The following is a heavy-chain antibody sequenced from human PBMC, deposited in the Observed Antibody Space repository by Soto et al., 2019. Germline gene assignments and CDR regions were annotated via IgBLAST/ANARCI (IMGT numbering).Heavy chain of an antibody. Sequence: SGPTLVNPTQTLTLTCTFSGFSLSTSGMCVSWIRQPPGKALEWLALIDWDDDKYYSTSLKTRLTISKDTSKNQVVLTMTNMDPGDTATYYCARNRGSTDYYYGMDVWGEGITVTVSS. V-gene: IGHV2-70*01. CDR3: ARNRGSTDYYYGMDV. D-gene: IGHD1-26*01. CDR1: GFSLSTSGMC. J-gene: IGHJ6*04. CDR2: IDWDDDK.